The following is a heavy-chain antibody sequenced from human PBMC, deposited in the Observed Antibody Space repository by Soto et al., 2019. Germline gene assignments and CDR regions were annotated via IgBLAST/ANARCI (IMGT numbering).Heavy chain of an antibody. V-gene: IGHV1-18*01. D-gene: IGHD6-13*01. CDR2: INPYNGNT. CDR1: GYTFTSYS. J-gene: IGHJ4*02. Sequence: QVQLVQSGAEVKKPGASVKVSCKASGYTFTSYSISWVRQVPGQGLEWMGWINPYNGNTNYAQKLQGRVTMTTDTSTSTAYMELRSLRSDDTAVYYCARDLAAAGPFDYWGQGTLVTVSS. CDR3: ARDLAAAGPFDY.